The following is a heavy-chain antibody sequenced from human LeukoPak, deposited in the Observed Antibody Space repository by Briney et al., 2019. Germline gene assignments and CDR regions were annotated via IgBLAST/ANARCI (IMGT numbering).Heavy chain of an antibody. CDR3: ARDQYDSSGTLFDY. CDR1: GYTFTNYG. CDR2: ISAYNGNT. J-gene: IGHJ4*02. D-gene: IGHD3-22*01. Sequence: ASVKVSCKASGYTFTNYGISWVRQALGQGLEWMGWISAYNGNTNYAQKLQGRVTMTTDTSTSTGYMELRSLRSDDTAVYYCARDQYDSSGTLFDYWGQGTLVTVSS. V-gene: IGHV1-18*01.